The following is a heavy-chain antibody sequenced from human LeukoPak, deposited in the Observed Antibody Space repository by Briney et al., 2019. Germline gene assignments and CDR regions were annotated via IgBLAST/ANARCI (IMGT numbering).Heavy chain of an antibody. D-gene: IGHD1-26*01. CDR3: ARHGGSYDFDF. J-gene: IGHJ4*02. CDR1: GGSISTYY. CDR2: IYYSGTP. V-gene: IGHV4-59*08. Sequence: SETLSLTCTVSGGSISTYYWSWIRQPPGKGLEWIGYIYYSGTPNYNPTLKSRVTISVDTSKNQFSLKLSSVTAADTAVYYCARHGGSYDFDFWGQGTLVTVSS.